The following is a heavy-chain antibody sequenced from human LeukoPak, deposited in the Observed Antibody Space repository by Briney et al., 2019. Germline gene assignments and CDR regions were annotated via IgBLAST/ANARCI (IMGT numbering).Heavy chain of an antibody. CDR1: GFTFRDNW. CDR2: INRDGSLD. J-gene: IGHJ5*02. CDR3: ARSGIVGATRGLYWFDP. Sequence: PGGSLRLSCVASGFTFRDNWMTWVRQAPGKGLEWVAIINRDGSLDYYVDSVKGRCTISRDNADNSVFLQLSSLRADDTALYYCARSGIVGATRGLYWFDPWGQGTLVTVSS. D-gene: IGHD1-26*01. V-gene: IGHV3-7*01.